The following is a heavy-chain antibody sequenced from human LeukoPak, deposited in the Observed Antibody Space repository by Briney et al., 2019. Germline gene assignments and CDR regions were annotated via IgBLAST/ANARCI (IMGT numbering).Heavy chain of an antibody. CDR3: ARDFYGSGPKYYYYYYMDV. Sequence: SETLSLTCTVSGGSISSYYWSWIRQPPGKGLEWIGYIYYSGSTNYNPSLKSRVTISVDTSKNQFSLKLSSVTAADTAVYYCARDFYGSGPKYYYYYYMDVWGKGTTVTISS. CDR1: GGSISSYY. J-gene: IGHJ6*03. D-gene: IGHD3-10*01. CDR2: IYYSGST. V-gene: IGHV4-59*12.